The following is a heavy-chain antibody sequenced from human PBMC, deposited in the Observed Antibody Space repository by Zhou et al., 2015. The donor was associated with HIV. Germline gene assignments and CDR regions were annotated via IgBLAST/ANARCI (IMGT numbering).Heavy chain of an antibody. D-gene: IGHD3-16*02. Sequence: QVQLLQSGAEVKKPGSSVKVSCQASGGTFTTYTFNWVRQAPGQGLEWVGGIIPIFGTTNYAQKFQGRVTITADEYTSTAYMEMSSLRSDDTAVYYCARDPGITFGGVIVTSPKFDYWGQGTLVTVSS. CDR1: GGTFTTYT. CDR2: IIPIFGTT. J-gene: IGHJ4*02. CDR3: ARDPGITFGGVIVTSPKFDY. V-gene: IGHV1-69*01.